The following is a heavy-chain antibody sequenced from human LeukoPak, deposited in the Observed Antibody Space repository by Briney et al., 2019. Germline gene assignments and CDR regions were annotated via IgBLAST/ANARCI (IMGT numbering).Heavy chain of an antibody. V-gene: IGHV3-48*03. CDR3: AKVRRGVQNYY. Sequence: GGSLRLSCAASGFTFSSYEMNWVRQAPGKGLEWVSYLSTSGNTISYADSVKGRFTISRENSKNTLYLQMNSLRAEDTAVYYCAKVRRGVQNYYWGQGTLVTVFS. D-gene: IGHD1-1*01. CDR2: LSTSGNTI. J-gene: IGHJ4*02. CDR1: GFTFSSYE.